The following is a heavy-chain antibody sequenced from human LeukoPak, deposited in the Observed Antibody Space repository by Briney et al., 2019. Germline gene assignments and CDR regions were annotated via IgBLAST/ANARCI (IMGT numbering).Heavy chain of an antibody. CDR2: IYYSGST. CDR3: ASHSSMTTVTFGP. D-gene: IGHD4-17*01. J-gene: IGHJ5*02. Sequence: SETLSLTCTVSGGSISSSTYYWGWIRHPPGKGLEWIGSIYYSGSTYYNPSLQSRVILSLAPSTNQFSLKLSSVTAADTAVYSCASHSSMTTVTFGPWGQGTLVTVSS. CDR1: GGSISSSTYY. V-gene: IGHV4-39*01.